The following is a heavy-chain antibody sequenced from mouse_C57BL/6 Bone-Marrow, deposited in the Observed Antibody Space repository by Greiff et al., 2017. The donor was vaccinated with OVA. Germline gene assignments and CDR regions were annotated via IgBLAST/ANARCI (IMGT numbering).Heavy chain of an antibody. J-gene: IGHJ1*03. Sequence: QVQLQQPGAELVKPGASVKMSCKASGYTFTSYWITWVKQRPGQGLEWIGDIYPGSGSTNYNEKFKSKATLTVDTSSSTAYMQLSSLTSEDSAVDYCARYYSNYGYFDVWGTGTTVTVSS. V-gene: IGHV1-55*01. CDR1: GYTFTSYW. CDR2: IYPGSGST. D-gene: IGHD2-5*01. CDR3: ARYYSNYGYFDV.